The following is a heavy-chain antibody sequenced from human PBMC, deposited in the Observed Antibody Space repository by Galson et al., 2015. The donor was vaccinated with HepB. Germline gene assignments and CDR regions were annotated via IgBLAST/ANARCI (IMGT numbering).Heavy chain of an antibody. D-gene: IGHD2-2*01. CDR1: GFTFSDYY. CDR2: ISSSGSTI. CDR3: ARCRTYCSSTSCYRWFDP. V-gene: IGHV3-11*01. J-gene: IGHJ5*02. Sequence: SLRLSCAASGFTFSDYYMSWIRQAPGKGLEWVSYISSSGSTIYYADSVKGRFTISRDNAKNSLYLQMNSLRAEDTAVYYCARCRTYCSSTSCYRWFDPWGQGTLVTVSS.